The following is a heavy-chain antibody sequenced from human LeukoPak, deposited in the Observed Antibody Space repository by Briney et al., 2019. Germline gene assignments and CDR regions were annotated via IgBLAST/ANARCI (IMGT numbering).Heavy chain of an antibody. V-gene: IGHV3-23*01. Sequence: GGSLRLSCAASGFTFSSYAMSWVRQAPGQGLEWVSAISGSGGTTYYADSVKGRFTISRDNSKNTVYLQMNSLTVEDTAIYYCAKEKLRYYDYWGQGALVTVSS. CDR2: ISGSGGTT. CDR3: AKEKLRYYDY. CDR1: GFTFSSYA. D-gene: IGHD3-16*01. J-gene: IGHJ4*02.